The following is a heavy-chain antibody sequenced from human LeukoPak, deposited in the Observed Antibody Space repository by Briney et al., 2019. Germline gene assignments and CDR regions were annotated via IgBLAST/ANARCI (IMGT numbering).Heavy chain of an antibody. CDR2: MNPNSGNT. Sequence: GASVKVSCKASGYTFTSYDINWVRQATGQGLEWMGWMNPNSGNTGYAQKFQGRVTITADESTSTAYMELSSLRSEDTAVYYCARDSSRAAAGWYFDYWGQGTLVTVSS. V-gene: IGHV1-8*03. J-gene: IGHJ4*02. CDR1: GYTFTSYD. CDR3: ARDSSRAAAGWYFDY. D-gene: IGHD6-13*01.